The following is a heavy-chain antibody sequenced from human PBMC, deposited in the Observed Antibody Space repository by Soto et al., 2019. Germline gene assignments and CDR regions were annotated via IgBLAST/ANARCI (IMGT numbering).Heavy chain of an antibody. CDR1: GFTFSSYS. CDR3: ATSGYSYVYYFDY. J-gene: IGHJ4*02. CDR2: ISSSSSYI. D-gene: IGHD5-18*01. V-gene: IGHV3-21*01. Sequence: GGSLRLSCAASGFTFSSYSMNWVRQAPGKGLEWVSSISSSSSYIYYADSVKGRFTISRDNAKNSLYLQMNSLRAEDTAVYYCATSGYSYVYYFDYWGQGTLVTVSS.